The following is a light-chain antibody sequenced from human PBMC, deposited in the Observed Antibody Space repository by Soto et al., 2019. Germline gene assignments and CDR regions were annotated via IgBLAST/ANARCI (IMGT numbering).Light chain of an antibody. CDR2: EAS. Sequence: QSALTQPASVSGSPGQSITISGTGTSSDVGSHKLVSWYQQYPGKAPKLIIFEASKRPSGVSNRFSGSKSGSTASLTISGLQAEDEADYYCCSNAGGSTYVCGTGNRSP. CDR1: SSDVGSHKL. V-gene: IGLV2-23*01. CDR3: CSNAGGSTYV. J-gene: IGLJ1*01.